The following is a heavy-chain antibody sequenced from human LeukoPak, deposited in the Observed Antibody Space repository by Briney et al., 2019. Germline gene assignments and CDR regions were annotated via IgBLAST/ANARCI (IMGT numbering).Heavy chain of an antibody. D-gene: IGHD6-13*01. CDR2: IYPGDSDT. CDR3: ARWAATGIGLDY. V-gene: IGHV5-51*01. J-gene: IGHJ4*02. Sequence: GESLNISCEASGYRFTNYWIGWVRQMPGKGLEWMGIIYPGDSDTRYSPSFQGQVTISADKSISTVYLQWSSLKASDTAVYYCARWAATGIGLDYWGQGTLVTVSS. CDR1: GYRFTNYW.